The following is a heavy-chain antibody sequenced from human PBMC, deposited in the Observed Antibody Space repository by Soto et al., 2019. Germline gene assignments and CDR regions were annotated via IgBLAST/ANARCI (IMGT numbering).Heavy chain of an antibody. CDR2: INHSGRT. Sequence: SETLSLTCAVDGGSFSRYFWNWIRQPPGKGLEWIGEINHSGRTNYNPSLKSRVTISVDTSKNQFSLKLSSVTAADTAVYYCARGLSVTNTFYYYYAMDVWGQGTTVTVSS. CDR3: ARGLSVTNTFYYYYAMDV. J-gene: IGHJ6*02. V-gene: IGHV4-34*01. D-gene: IGHD2-8*01. CDR1: GGSFSRYF.